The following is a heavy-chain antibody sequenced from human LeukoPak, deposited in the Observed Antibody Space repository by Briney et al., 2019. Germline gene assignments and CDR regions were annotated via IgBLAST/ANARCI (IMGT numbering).Heavy chain of an antibody. V-gene: IGHV3-7*01. CDR3: ARDPDQAALDWFDP. CDR2: IKQDGSEK. J-gene: IGHJ5*02. D-gene: IGHD6-25*01. Sequence: GGSLRLSCAASGFTFSSYSMNWVRQAPGKGLEWVANIKQDGSEKYYVDSVKGRFTISRDNAKNSLYLQMNSLRAEDTAVYYCARDPDQAALDWFDPWGQGTLVTVSS. CDR1: GFTFSSYS.